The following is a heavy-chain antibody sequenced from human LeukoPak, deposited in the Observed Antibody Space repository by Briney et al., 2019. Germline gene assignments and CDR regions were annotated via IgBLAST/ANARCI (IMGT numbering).Heavy chain of an antibody. CDR3: ARSFDDSSGYYYPGY. J-gene: IGHJ4*02. D-gene: IGHD3-22*01. Sequence: TGGSLRLSCAASGFTVSGNYMSWVRQAPGKGLEWVSVIYSGGRTYYADSVKGRFTISRDISKNTLYLQMNSLRAEDTAVYYCARSFDDSSGYYYPGYWGQGTLVTVSS. CDR1: GFTVSGNY. CDR2: IYSGGRT. V-gene: IGHV3-53*01.